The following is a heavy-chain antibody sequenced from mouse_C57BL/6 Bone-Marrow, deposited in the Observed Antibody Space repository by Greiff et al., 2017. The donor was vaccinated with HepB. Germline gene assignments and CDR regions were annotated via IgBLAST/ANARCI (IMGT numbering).Heavy chain of an antibody. J-gene: IGHJ3*01. CDR1: GYTFTDYY. CDR3: ARLPYYEWGFAY. D-gene: IGHD1-1*02. V-gene: IGHV1-19*01. CDR2: INPYNGGT. Sequence: VQLQQSGPVLVKPGASVKMSCKASGYTFTDYYMNWVKQSHGKSLEWIGVINPYNGGTSYNQKFKGKATLPVDKSSSTAYMELNSLTSEDSAVYYCARLPYYEWGFAYWGQGTLVTVSA.